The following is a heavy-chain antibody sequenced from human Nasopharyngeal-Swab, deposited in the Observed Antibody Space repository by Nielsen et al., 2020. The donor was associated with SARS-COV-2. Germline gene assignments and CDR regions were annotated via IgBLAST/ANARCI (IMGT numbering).Heavy chain of an antibody. D-gene: IGHD1-26*01. Sequence: ETLSLTCAVYGGSFSGYYWSWIRQPPGKGLEWIGEINHSGSTNYNPSLKSRVTISVDTSKNQFSLKLSSVTAADTAVYYCARGRVGAKDYWGQGTLVTVSS. CDR2: INHSGST. CDR3: ARGRVGAKDY. CDR1: GGSFSGYY. J-gene: IGHJ4*02. V-gene: IGHV4-34*01.